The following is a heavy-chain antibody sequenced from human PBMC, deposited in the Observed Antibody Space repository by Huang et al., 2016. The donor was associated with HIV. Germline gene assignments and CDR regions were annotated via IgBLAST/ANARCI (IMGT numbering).Heavy chain of an antibody. CDR2: SNPKGGGT. Sequence: QVQLVQSGAEVKNPGASVRVACKASGYTFTDSNIHWVRQAPGQGLEWMGWSNPKGGGTNYAQRFQGRVTMTRDTTISTVHMDLRRIQSDDTAVYFCARDWSFGSSTSPADWGQGTLVTVSS. D-gene: IGHD6-6*01. J-gene: IGHJ4*02. CDR3: ARDWSFGSSTSPAD. CDR1: GYTFTDSN. V-gene: IGHV1-2*02.